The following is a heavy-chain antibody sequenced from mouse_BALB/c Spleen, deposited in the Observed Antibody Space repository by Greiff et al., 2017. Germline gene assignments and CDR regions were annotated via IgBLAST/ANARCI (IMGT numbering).Heavy chain of an antibody. CDR2: IDPANGNT. Sequence: EVQRVESGAELVKPGASVKLSCTASGFNIKDTYMHWVKQRPEQGLEWIGRIDPANGNTKYDPKFQGKATITADTSSNTAYLQLSSLTSEDTAVYYCARWGGYYRFAYWGQGTLVTVSA. J-gene: IGHJ3*01. CDR3: ARWGGYYRFAY. D-gene: IGHD2-3*01. V-gene: IGHV14-3*02. CDR1: GFNIKDTY.